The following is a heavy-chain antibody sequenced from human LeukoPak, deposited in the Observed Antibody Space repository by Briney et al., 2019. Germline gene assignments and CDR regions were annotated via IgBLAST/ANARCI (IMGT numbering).Heavy chain of an antibody. J-gene: IGHJ4*02. CDR1: GYSFTSYW. V-gene: IGHV5-51*01. CDR2: INPRDSDT. D-gene: IGHD3-16*02. Sequence: GESLKISCKVSGYSFTSYWIGWVRQMPGKGLEWMGIINPRDSDTKYSPSFQGQVTISVDKSISTAYLQWSSLKASDTAMNYCARQSVDGRYTFDYWGQGTLVTVSS. CDR3: ARQSVDGRYTFDY.